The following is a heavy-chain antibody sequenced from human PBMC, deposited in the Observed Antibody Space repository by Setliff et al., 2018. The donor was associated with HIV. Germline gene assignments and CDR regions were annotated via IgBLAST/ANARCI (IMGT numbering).Heavy chain of an antibody. CDR2: VYYTGST. J-gene: IGHJ6*03. Sequence: PSETLSLTCTVSGGFIGTYYWSWIRQSPGKGLERIGSVYYTGSTNYNPSLESRVTMSVDTSKNQFSLRLMSLTAADTAIYYCARGRVTLNGVAAGHHYMDVWGKGNTVTVSS. D-gene: IGHD3-3*01. CDR1: GGFIGTYY. CDR3: ARGRVTLNGVAAGHHYMDV. V-gene: IGHV4-59*13.